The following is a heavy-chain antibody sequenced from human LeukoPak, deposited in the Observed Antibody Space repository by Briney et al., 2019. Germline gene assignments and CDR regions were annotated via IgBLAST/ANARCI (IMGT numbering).Heavy chain of an antibody. J-gene: IGHJ6*03. Sequence: SQTLSLTCTVSGGSISSGSYYWSWIRQPAGKGLEWIGRIYTSGSTNYNPSLKSRVTISVDTSKNQFSLKLSSVTAADTAVYYCARDSSGYKDRYYYYYYMDVWGKGTTVTISS. CDR3: ARDSSGYKDRYYYYYYMDV. D-gene: IGHD3-22*01. CDR1: GGSISSGSYY. V-gene: IGHV4-61*02. CDR2: IYTSGST.